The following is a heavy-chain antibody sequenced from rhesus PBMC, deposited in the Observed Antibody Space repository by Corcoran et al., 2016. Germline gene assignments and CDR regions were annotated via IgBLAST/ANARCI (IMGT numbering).Heavy chain of an antibody. CDR3: ARVDIAAAKYYFDY. D-gene: IGHD6-25*01. Sequence: QVQLQESGPGLVKPSETLSLTCTVSGGSISGYYYWSWIRQPPGKGMEWIGNISGSGTNNNYNPSIQSRVTISKDTSNTQFSLKLNSVTAADTAVYYCARVDIAAAKYYFDYWGQGVLVTVSS. J-gene: IGHJ4*01. CDR1: GGSISGYYY. V-gene: IGHV4-143*01. CDR2: ISGSGTNN.